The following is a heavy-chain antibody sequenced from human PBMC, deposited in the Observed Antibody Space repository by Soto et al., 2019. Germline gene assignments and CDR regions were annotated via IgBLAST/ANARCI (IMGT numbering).Heavy chain of an antibody. Sequence: GGSLRLSCEASGFTFSNYAMSWVRQDPGKGLEWVSVISGSGDTTYYADSVKGRFTISRDNSKDTLYLQMNSLRDEDTAVYYCAKERTVTTVSGYFDYWGQGTLVTVSS. J-gene: IGHJ4*02. D-gene: IGHD4-17*01. V-gene: IGHV3-23*01. CDR3: AKERTVTTVSGYFDY. CDR1: GFTFSNYA. CDR2: ISGSGDTT.